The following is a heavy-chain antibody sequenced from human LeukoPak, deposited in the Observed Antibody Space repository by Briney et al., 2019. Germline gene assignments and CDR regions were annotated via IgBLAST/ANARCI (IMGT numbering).Heavy chain of an antibody. CDR2: IYASGST. CDR1: GGSISSHY. D-gene: IGHD3-22*01. Sequence: ASETLSLTCTVSGGSISSHYWSWIRQPAGKGLEWIGRIYASGSTEYNPSLKSRVTMSVDTSKNQFSLKLKSLTAADTAVYYCARAGYYDSSRYSTTFDSWGQGTLVTVS. J-gene: IGHJ4*02. CDR3: ARAGYYDSSRYSTTFDS. V-gene: IGHV4-4*07.